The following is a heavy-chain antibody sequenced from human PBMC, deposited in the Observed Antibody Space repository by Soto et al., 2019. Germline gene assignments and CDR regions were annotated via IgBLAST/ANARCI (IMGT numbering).Heavy chain of an antibody. CDR1: GVTFSSYA. CDR3: ARDGGDMVRGFIMDEGQYYDYGMDV. V-gene: IGHV1-69*01. Sequence: QVQLVQSGAEVKKPGSSVKVSCKASGVTFSSYAISWVRQAPGQGLEWMGGIIPIFGTANYAQKFQGRGTITADESTSTAYIELSSRRSEDMAVYYCARDGGDMVRGFIMDEGQYYDYGMDVWGQGTTVTVSS. CDR2: IIPIFGTA. D-gene: IGHD3-10*01. J-gene: IGHJ6*02.